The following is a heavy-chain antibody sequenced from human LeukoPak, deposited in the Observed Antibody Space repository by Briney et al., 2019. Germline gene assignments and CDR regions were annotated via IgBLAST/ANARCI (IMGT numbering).Heavy chain of an antibody. CDR3: ARTHHLGRGIDN. D-gene: IGHD1-14*01. CDR1: GGSISSSSYY. V-gene: IGHV4-39*01. Sequence: SETLSLTCTVSGGSISSSSYYWGWIRQPPGKGLEWIGSIYYSGSTYYNPSLKSRVTISVDTSKNQFSLKLSSVTAADTAVYYCARTHHLGRGIDNWGQGTLVTVSS. CDR2: IYYSGST. J-gene: IGHJ4*02.